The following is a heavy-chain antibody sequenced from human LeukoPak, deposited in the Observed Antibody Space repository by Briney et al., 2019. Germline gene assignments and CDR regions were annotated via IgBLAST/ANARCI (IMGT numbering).Heavy chain of an antibody. V-gene: IGHV3-53*01. J-gene: IGHJ4*02. Sequence: GGCLRLSCAASGFTVSSNYMRWVRQAPGKGLEWVSTIYTGGNTYYAASVKGRFTISRDFSKNTVFLHMNSLRAEDTAMYYCARGDDSGYYDYFDYWGQGALVTVSS. CDR1: GFTVSSNY. D-gene: IGHD3-22*01. CDR3: ARGDDSGYYDYFDY. CDR2: IYTGGNT.